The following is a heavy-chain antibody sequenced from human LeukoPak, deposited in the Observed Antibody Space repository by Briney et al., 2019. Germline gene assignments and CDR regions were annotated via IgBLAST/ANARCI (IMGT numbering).Heavy chain of an antibody. V-gene: IGHV3-7*01. CDR2: IKQDGSEK. CDR3: ASVSGSYFTPANAFDI. D-gene: IGHD1-26*01. Sequence: GGSLRLSCAASGFTFSSYWMSWVRQAPGKGLEWEANIKQDGSEKNYVDSVKGRFTISRDNAKNSLYLQMNSLRAEDTAVYYCASVSGSYFTPANAFDIWGQGTMVTVSS. J-gene: IGHJ3*02. CDR1: GFTFSSYW.